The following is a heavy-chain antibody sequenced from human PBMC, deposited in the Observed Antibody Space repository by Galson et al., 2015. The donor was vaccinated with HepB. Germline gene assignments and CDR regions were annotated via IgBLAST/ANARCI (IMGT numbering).Heavy chain of an antibody. Sequence: SLRLSCAASGFTFEDYAMHWVRQGPGKGLEWVSGITWNSGKIDYVDSVKGRFTISRDNAKNSLYLQMNSLRAEDTALYYCAKDTSDDCTSGWYFDFWGQGTLVTVSS. CDR3: AKDTSDDCTSGWYFDF. D-gene: IGHD6-19*01. CDR1: GFTFEDYA. V-gene: IGHV3-9*01. J-gene: IGHJ4*02. CDR2: ITWNSGKI.